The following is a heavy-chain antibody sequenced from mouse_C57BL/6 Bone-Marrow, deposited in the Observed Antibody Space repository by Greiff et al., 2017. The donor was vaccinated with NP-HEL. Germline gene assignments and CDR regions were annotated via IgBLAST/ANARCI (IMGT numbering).Heavy chain of an antibody. D-gene: IGHD1-1*01. Sequence: QVQLQQPGAELVKPGASVKMSCKASGYTFTSYWITWVKQRPGQGLEWIGDIYPGSGSTNYNEKFKSKATLTVDTSSSTAYMQLSSLTSEDSAVYYCARGVGSSYPYWYFEGWGTGTTVTVSS. CDR1: GYTFTSYW. V-gene: IGHV1-55*01. CDR2: IYPGSGST. CDR3: ARGVGSSYPYWYFEG. J-gene: IGHJ1*03.